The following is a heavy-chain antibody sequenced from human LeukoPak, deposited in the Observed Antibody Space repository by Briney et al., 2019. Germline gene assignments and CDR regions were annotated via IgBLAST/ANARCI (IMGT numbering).Heavy chain of an antibody. CDR2: ISVYNDNT. D-gene: IGHD4-17*01. Sequence: ASVKVSCKASGYTFNKYSITWVRQAPGQGLEWMGWISVYNDNTNYARSLQGRVTMTTDTSTSTAYMELRSLRSDDTAAYYCARGKSVTTLLNWFDPWGQGTLVIVSS. CDR1: GYTFNKYS. V-gene: IGHV1-18*01. J-gene: IGHJ5*02. CDR3: ARGKSVTTLLNWFDP.